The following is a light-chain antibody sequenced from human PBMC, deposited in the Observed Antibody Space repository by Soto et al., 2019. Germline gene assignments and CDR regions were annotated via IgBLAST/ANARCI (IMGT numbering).Light chain of an antibody. Sequence: DIQMTQSPSSLSASVGDRVTITCRASQSISSYLNWYQQKPGKVPKLLIYAASKLEIGVPSRFAGSGSGTDFTLTISSLQPEDFATYYCQETYSKPPTFGGGTKVDIK. J-gene: IGKJ4*01. CDR3: QETYSKPPT. V-gene: IGKV1-39*01. CDR1: QSISSY. CDR2: AAS.